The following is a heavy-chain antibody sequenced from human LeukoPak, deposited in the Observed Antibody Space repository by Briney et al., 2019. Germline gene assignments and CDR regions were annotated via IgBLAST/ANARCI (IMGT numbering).Heavy chain of an antibody. CDR2: INPNSGFA. CDR3: ARERPNSSSWYARWFDP. D-gene: IGHD6-13*01. J-gene: IGHJ5*02. Sequence: ASVKVSCKASGYTFTGYYIHWVRQAPGQGLQWMGWINPNSGFAHYPQSFQGRLTMTRDTSISTAYMELSRLRSDDTAVYYCARERPNSSSWYARWFDPWGQGTLVTVSS. CDR1: GYTFTGYY. V-gene: IGHV1-2*02.